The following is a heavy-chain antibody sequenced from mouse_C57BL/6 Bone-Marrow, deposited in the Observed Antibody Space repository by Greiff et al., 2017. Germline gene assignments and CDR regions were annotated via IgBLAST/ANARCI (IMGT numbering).Heavy chain of an antibody. V-gene: IGHV1-81*01. CDR3: ARLNYYGSSPYWYFDV. D-gene: IGHD1-1*01. Sequence: VQLQQSGAELARPGASVPLSFTASGSTFPSSGLRCVTQRPGPGLEWIGEIYPRSGNTYYNEKFKGKATLTAEKSSRTAYMQLSSLTSEDSAVYFCARLNYYGSSPYWYFDVWGTGTTVTVAS. CDR1: GSTFPSSG. J-gene: IGHJ1*03. CDR2: IYPRSGNT.